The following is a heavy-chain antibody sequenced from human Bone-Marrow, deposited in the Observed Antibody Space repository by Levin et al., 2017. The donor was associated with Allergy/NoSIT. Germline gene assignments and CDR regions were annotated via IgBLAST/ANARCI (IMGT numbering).Heavy chain of an antibody. CDR2: TTDSGGIT. Sequence: PGGSLRLSCAASGFTFSNYAMTWVRQAPGKGLEWVSATTDSGGITYYADSVKGRFTISRDNTKNTLYLQMDSLRAEDTAVYYCAKKGVFCSGGSCYTAEYDFYIDIWGKGTTVTVSS. CDR3: AKKGVFCSGGSCYTAEYDFYIDI. D-gene: IGHD2-15*01. CDR1: GFTFSNYA. V-gene: IGHV3-23*01. J-gene: IGHJ6*03.